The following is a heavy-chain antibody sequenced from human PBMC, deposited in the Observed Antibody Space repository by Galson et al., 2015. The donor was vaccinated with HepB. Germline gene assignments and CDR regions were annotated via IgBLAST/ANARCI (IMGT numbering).Heavy chain of an antibody. Sequence: SVKVSCKASGYRFTRYYIHWVRQAPGQGLEWMGIIDPSGGSTTYAQKFQDRVTVTRDTSTTTVHMELSSLRSEDTAVYYCVRFSGGGDNAPLGYWGQGTLVTVSS. D-gene: IGHD4-17*01. J-gene: IGHJ4*02. V-gene: IGHV1-46*01. CDR1: GYRFTRYY. CDR2: IDPSGGST. CDR3: VRFSGGGDNAPLGY.